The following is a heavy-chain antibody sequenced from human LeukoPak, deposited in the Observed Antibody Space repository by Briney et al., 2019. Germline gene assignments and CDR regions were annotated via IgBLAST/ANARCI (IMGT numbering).Heavy chain of an antibody. J-gene: IGHJ4*02. CDR2: INPRGGST. D-gene: IGHD2-15*01. CDR1: GYTFIDYY. V-gene: IGHV1-46*01. CDR3: ARKFGGSGCYFDY. Sequence: ASVKVSCKASGYTFIDYYIQWVRQAPGQGLEWMGTINPRGGSTRHAQRFQGRVTMTRDTSTSTLYMELSSLTSEDTAVYYCARKFGGSGCYFDYWGQGTLVTVSS.